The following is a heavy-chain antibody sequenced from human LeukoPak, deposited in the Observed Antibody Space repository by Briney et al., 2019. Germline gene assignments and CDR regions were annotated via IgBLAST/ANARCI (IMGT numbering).Heavy chain of an antibody. CDR1: GYTFTSYY. J-gene: IGHJ5*02. CDR3: ARDHGVAAEGTNWFDP. V-gene: IGHV1-46*01. Sequence: GASVKVSCKASGYTFTSYYMHWVRQAPGQGLEWMGIINPSGGSTSYAQKFQGRVTMTRDMSTSTVYMELSSLRSEDTAVYYCARDHGVAAEGTNWFDPWGQGTLVTVSS. D-gene: IGHD6-13*01. CDR2: INPSGGST.